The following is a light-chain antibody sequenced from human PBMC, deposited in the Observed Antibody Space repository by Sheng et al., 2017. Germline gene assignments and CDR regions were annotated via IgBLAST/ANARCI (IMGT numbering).Light chain of an antibody. Sequence: QSALTQPPSASGSPGQSVTISCTGTSSDVGGYNYVSWYQQHPGKAPKLMIYEVSKRPSGVPDRFSGSKSGTSASLAITGLQAVDEADYYCQSYDSSLRAYVFGSGTRVTVL. V-gene: IGLV2-8*01. J-gene: IGLJ1*01. CDR3: QSYDSSLRAYV. CDR2: EVS. CDR1: SSDVGGYNY.